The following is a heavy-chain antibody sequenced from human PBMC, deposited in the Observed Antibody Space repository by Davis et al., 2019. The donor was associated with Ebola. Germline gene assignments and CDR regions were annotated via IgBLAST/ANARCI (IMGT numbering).Heavy chain of an antibody. CDR3: ARTHYDFWSGYYTNWFDP. V-gene: IGHV1-18*01. J-gene: IGHJ5*02. CDR1: GYTFTSYG. D-gene: IGHD3-3*01. Sequence: AASVKVSCKASGYTFTSYGIRWVRQAPGQGLEWMGWISAYNGNTNYAQKLQGRVTMTTDTSTSTAYMELRSLRSDDTAVYYCARTHYDFWSGYYTNWFDPWGQGTLVTVSS. CDR2: ISAYNGNT.